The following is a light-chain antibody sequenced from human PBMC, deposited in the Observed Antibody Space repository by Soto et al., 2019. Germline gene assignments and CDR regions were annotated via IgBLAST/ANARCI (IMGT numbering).Light chain of an antibody. V-gene: IGKV3-11*01. CDR2: DTS. J-gene: IGKJ5*01. Sequence: EDVWRHAASTLSLSPGERATLSCRASQFLSSYLAWYQQIPGQPPRLLIYDTSNRVTGIPARFSGSRSGTDFTLTISSHEPEDFAVYFCHQRNKFGQGTRLEI. CDR3: HQRNK. CDR1: QFLSSY.